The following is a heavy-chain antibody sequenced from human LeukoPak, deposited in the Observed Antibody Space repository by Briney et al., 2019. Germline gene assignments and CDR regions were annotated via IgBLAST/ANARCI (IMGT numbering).Heavy chain of an antibody. V-gene: IGHV3-30*03. CDR2: ISYDGSNK. CDR1: GFTFSSYS. CDR3: ARELDAFDI. Sequence: QPGGSLRLSCAASGFTFSSYSMNWVRQAPGKGLEWVAVISYDGSNKYYADSVKGRFTISRDNSKNTLYLQMNSLRAEDTAVYYCARELDAFDIWGQGTMVTVSS. J-gene: IGHJ3*02.